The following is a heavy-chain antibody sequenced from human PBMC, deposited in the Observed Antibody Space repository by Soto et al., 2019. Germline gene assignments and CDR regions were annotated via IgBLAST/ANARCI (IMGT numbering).Heavy chain of an antibody. CDR2: IDVGGIA. CDR3: AKGRTTSSYAAIDY. CDR1: GLTFTNYA. J-gene: IGHJ4*02. Sequence: PGGSLRLSCAASGLTFTNYAMTWVRQAPGKGLEWVSGIDVGGIAYHAQSVKGRFTISRGNSKSTLYLQVNSLRAEDTAVYYCAKGRTTSSYAAIDYWGQGALVTVSS. V-gene: IGHV3-23*01. D-gene: IGHD2-2*01.